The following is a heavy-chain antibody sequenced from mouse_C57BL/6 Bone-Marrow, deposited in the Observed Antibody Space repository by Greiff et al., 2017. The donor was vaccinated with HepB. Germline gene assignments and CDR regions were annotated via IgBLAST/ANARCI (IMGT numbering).Heavy chain of an antibody. CDR3: TRRLRLDY. CDR1: GYTFTDYE. J-gene: IGHJ2*01. V-gene: IGHV1-15*01. CDR2: IDPETGGT. Sequence: VQLKESGAELVRPGASVTLSCKASGYTFTDYEMHWVKQTPVHGLEWIGAIDPETGGTAYNQKFKGKAILTADKSSSTAYMELRSLTSEDSAVYYCTRRLRLDYWGQGTTLTVSS. D-gene: IGHD3-2*02.